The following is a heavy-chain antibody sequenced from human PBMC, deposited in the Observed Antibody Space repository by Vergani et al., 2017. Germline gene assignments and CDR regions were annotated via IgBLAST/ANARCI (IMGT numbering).Heavy chain of an antibody. V-gene: IGHV4-59*01. D-gene: IGHD1-26*01. CDR3: ARGGVEWEPPTDY. CDR1: GGSISSYY. CDR2: IYYSEST. J-gene: IGHJ4*02. Sequence: QVQLQESGPGLVKPSETLSLTCTVSGGSISSYYWSWIRQPPGKGLEWFGYIYYSESTNDNPSLKSRVTISVDTSKNQFSLKLSSVTAADADVYYCARGGVEWEPPTDYWGQGTLVTVSS.